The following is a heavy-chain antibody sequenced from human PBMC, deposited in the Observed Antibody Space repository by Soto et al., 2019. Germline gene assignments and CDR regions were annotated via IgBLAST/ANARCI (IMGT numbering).Heavy chain of an antibody. J-gene: IGHJ6*02. CDR2: TYYRSKWYN. D-gene: IGHD6-25*01. CDR3: ARVPAAVYGMDV. CDR1: GDSASSNSAA. Sequence: PSQTLSLTCVISGDSASSNSAAWNWIRQSPSRGLEWLGRTYYRSKWYNDYAVSVKSRITINPDTSKNQFSLQLNSVTPEDTAVYYCARVPAAVYGMDVWGQGTTVTVSS. V-gene: IGHV6-1*01.